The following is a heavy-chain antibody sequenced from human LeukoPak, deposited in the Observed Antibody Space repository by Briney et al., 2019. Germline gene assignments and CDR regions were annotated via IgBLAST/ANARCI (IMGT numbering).Heavy chain of an antibody. CDR1: GYTFTSYG. CDR2: ISAYNGNT. D-gene: IGHD1-26*01. V-gene: IGHV1-18*01. CDR3: ARDVPSGGSYPNYYYYMDV. Sequence: ASVKVSCKASGYTFTSYGISWVRQAPGQGLEWMGWISAYNGNTNYAQKLQGRVTMTTDTSTSTAYMELRSLRSDDTAVYYCARDVPSGGSYPNYYYYMDVWGKGTTVTVSS. J-gene: IGHJ6*03.